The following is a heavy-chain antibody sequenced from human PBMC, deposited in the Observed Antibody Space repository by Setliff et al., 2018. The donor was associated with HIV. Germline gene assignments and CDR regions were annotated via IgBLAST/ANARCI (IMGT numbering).Heavy chain of an antibody. J-gene: IGHJ6*03. Sequence: ASVKVSCKASGYTFTGYYMHWVRQAPGQGLESMGWINPGNGNTKYSQKFQGRVTISMDASATTLYMELSSLRSEDTAVYYCARGRGNDYGDYSYYYYMDVWGKGTTVTVSS. V-gene: IGHV1-3*01. CDR3: ARGRGNDYGDYSYYYYMDV. CDR2: INPGNGNT. D-gene: IGHD4-17*01. CDR1: GYTFTGYY.